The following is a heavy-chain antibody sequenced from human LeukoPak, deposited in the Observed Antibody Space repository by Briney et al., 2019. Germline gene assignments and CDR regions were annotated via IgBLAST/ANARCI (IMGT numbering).Heavy chain of an antibody. J-gene: IGHJ5*02. D-gene: IGHD1-26*01. Sequence: ASVKVPCKASGYTFTSYGISWVRQAPGQGLEWMGWISAYNGNTNYAQKLQGRVTMTTDTSTSTAYMELRSLRSDDTAVYYCARDQWELTQSDGGWFDPWGQGTLVTVSS. V-gene: IGHV1-18*01. CDR3: ARDQWELTQSDGGWFDP. CDR2: ISAYNGNT. CDR1: GYTFTSYG.